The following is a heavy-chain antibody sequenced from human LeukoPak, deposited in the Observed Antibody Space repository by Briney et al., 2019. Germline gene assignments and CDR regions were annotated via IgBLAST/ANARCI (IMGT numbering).Heavy chain of an antibody. Sequence: GASVKVSCKASGYTFTGYYMHWVRQAPGQGLEWMGWINPNSGGTNYAQKFQGRVTMTRDTSISTAYMELSRLRSDDTAVCYCARAPHYYGSGSYFGYYYMDVWGKGTTVTVSS. CDR1: GYTFTGYY. CDR3: ARAPHYYGSGSYFGYYYMDV. V-gene: IGHV1-2*02. CDR2: INPNSGGT. D-gene: IGHD3-10*01. J-gene: IGHJ6*03.